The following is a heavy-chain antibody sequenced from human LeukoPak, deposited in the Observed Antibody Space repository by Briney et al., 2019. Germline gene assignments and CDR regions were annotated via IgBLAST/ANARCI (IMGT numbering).Heavy chain of an antibody. J-gene: IGHJ4*02. D-gene: IGHD2/OR15-2a*01. V-gene: IGHV3-21*04. CDR1: GFTFSSYS. CDR2: ISSSSSYI. Sequence: GGSPRLSCAASGFTFSSYSMNWVRQAPGKGLEWVSSISSSSSYIYYADSVKGRFTISRDNAKNSLYLQMNSLRAEDTAVYYCARFSMWDFDYWGQGTLVTVSS. CDR3: ARFSMWDFDY.